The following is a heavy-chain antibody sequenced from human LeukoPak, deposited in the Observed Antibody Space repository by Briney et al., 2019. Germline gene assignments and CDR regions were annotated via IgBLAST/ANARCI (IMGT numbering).Heavy chain of an antibody. Sequence: PSETLSLTCTVSGGSISSSSYYWGWIRQPPGKGLEWIGYIYYSGSTNYKPSLKSRVTISVDTSKNQFSLNLNSVTAADTAVYYCARAQQWLAHHIDYWGQGILVTVSS. CDR3: ARAQQWLAHHIDY. CDR2: IYYSGST. V-gene: IGHV4-61*05. D-gene: IGHD6-19*01. CDR1: GGSISSSSYY. J-gene: IGHJ4*02.